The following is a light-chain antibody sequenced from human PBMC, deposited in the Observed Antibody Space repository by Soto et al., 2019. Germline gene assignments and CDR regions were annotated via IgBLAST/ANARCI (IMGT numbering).Light chain of an antibody. CDR2: EVS. J-gene: IGLJ2*01. CDR3: SSFEASNNLL. V-gene: IGLV2-8*01. CDR1: SSDVGGYNY. Sequence: QSVLTQPPSASGSPGQSVTISCTGTSSDVGGYNYVSWYQQHPGKAPKLMIYEVSKRPSGVPDRFSGSKSGNTASLTVSGLQVEDVADYYCSSFEASNNLLFGGGTQLTVL.